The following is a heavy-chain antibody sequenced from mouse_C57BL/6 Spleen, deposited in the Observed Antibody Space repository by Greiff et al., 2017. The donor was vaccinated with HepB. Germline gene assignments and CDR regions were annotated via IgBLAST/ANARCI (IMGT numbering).Heavy chain of an antibody. D-gene: IGHD2-4*01. CDR3: AREGITRYFDV. Sequence: VQLKQSGPGLVKPSQSLSLTCSVTGYSITSGYYWNWIRQFPGNKLEWMGYISYDGSNNYNPSLKNRISITRDTSKNQFFLKLNSVTTEDTATYYCAREGITRYFDVWGTGITVTVSS. V-gene: IGHV3-6*01. J-gene: IGHJ1*03. CDR1: GYSITSGYY. CDR2: ISYDGSN.